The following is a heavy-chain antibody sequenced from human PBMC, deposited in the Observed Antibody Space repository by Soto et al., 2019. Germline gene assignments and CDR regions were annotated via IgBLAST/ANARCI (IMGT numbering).Heavy chain of an antibody. CDR1: GFTFSSYA. CDR3: ARAQSSGNYYSDY. Sequence: QVQLVESGGGVVQPGRSLRLSCAASGFTFSSYAMHWVRQAPGKGLEWVAVIWYDGTNKYYADSVKGRFTISRDNSKNTLYLQMNSLRGEDTALYYCARAQSSGNYYSDYWGQGTLVTVSS. V-gene: IGHV3-33*01. CDR2: IWYDGTNK. J-gene: IGHJ4*02. D-gene: IGHD1-26*01.